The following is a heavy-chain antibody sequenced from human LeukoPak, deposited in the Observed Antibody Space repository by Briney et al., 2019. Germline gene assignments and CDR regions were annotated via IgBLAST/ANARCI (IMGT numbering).Heavy chain of an antibody. D-gene: IGHD2-15*01. Sequence: GGSLRLSCAASGFTFSSYWMRWVRQAPGKGLVWVSRINSDGSSTSYADSVKGRFTISRDNAKNTLYLQMNSLRAEDTAVYYCARDIVGVAAFYDWGQGTLVTVSS. CDR3: ARDIVGVAAFYD. CDR1: GFTFSSYW. CDR2: INSDGSST. J-gene: IGHJ4*02. V-gene: IGHV3-74*01.